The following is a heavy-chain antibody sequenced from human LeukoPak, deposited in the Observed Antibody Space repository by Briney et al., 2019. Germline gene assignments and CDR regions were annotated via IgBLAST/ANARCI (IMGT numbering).Heavy chain of an antibody. CDR3: ARGGKYDYVWGSYLGYYFDY. CDR2: ISAYKGNT. CDR1: GYTFTSYG. D-gene: IGHD3-16*01. V-gene: IGHV1-18*01. Sequence: GASVKVSCKASGYTFTSYGISWVRQAPGQGLEWMGWISAYKGNTNYAQKLQGRVTMTTDTSTSTAYMELRSLRSDDTAVYYCARGGKYDYVWGSYLGYYFDYWGQGTLVTVSS. J-gene: IGHJ4*02.